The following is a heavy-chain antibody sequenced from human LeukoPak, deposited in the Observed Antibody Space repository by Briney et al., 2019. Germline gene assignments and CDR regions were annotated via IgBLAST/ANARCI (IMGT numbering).Heavy chain of an antibody. CDR2: IYYSGST. Sequence: SETLSLTCTVSGGSISNYYWSWIRQPPGKGLEWIGYIYYSGSTSYNPSLKSRVTISVDTSKNQFSLKLSSVTAADTAVYYCARSRGYSYGTTFLDYWGQGTLVTVSS. CDR3: ARSRGYSYGTTFLDY. D-gene: IGHD5-18*01. J-gene: IGHJ4*02. V-gene: IGHV4-59*08. CDR1: GGSISNYY.